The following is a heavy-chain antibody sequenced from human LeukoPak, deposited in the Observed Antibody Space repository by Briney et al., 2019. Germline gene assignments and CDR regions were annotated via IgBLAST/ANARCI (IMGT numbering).Heavy chain of an antibody. Sequence: ASVKVSCKASGFTSRTYGISWVRQAPGQGLEWMGWIDTYNGQTKYTQKVQGRVTMTTDTPTSTVYMELRSLTSDDTAVYYCASDKDFYYMDVWGKGTTVTVSS. CDR3: ASDKDFYYMDV. J-gene: IGHJ6*03. V-gene: IGHV1-18*01. CDR1: GFTSRTYG. CDR2: IDTYNGQT.